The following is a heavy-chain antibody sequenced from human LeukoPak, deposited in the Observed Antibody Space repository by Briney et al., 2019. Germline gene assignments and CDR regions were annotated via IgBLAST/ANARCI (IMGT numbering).Heavy chain of an antibody. Sequence: PSETLSLTCTVSGGSISSYYWSWIRQPPGKGLEWIGYIYYSGSTNYNPSLKSRVTISVDTSKNQFSLKLSSVTAADTAVYYCARPYYYDSSGYPGAFDIWGQGTMVTVSS. J-gene: IGHJ3*02. CDR2: IYYSGST. CDR3: ARPYYYDSSGYPGAFDI. CDR1: GGSISSYY. D-gene: IGHD3-22*01. V-gene: IGHV4-59*08.